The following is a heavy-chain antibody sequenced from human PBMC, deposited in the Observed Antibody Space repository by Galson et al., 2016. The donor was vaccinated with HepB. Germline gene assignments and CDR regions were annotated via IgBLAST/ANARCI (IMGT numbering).Heavy chain of an antibody. Sequence: SLRLSCAASGFKLSHYAMHWVRQGPDKGLEWLSVIFPGGGAYYADSVRGRFTTSRDDSWDTVYLQMRSLRPEDTAVYYCARGHYGAFLGQGKLVTVSS. CDR3: ARGHYGAF. V-gene: IGHV3-53*01. CDR2: IFPGGGA. J-gene: IGHJ4*02. CDR1: GFKLSHYA.